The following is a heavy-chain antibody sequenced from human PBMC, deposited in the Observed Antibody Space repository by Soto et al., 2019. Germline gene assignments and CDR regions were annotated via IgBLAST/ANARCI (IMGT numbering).Heavy chain of an antibody. J-gene: IGHJ4*02. V-gene: IGHV4-59*01. CDR2: IYYSGST. CDR1: GGSISSYY. D-gene: IGHD4-17*01. CDR3: ASIPKGYGDYYFDY. Sequence: NPSETLSLTCTVSGGSISSYYWSWIRQPPGKGLEWIGYIYYSGSTNYNPSLKSRVTISVDTSKNQFSLKLSSVTAADTAVYYCASIPKGYGDYYFDYWGQGTLVTVSS.